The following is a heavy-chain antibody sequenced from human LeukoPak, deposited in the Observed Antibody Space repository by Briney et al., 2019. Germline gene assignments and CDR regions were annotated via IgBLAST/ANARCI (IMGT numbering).Heavy chain of an antibody. D-gene: IGHD6-19*01. V-gene: IGHV3-64*01. Sequence: GGSLRLSCAASGFTFSSYAMHWVRQAPGKGLEYVSAISSNGGSTYYANSVKGRFTISRDNSKNTLYLQMGSLRAEDMAVYYCARSLAVAGTHGDYYYGMDVWGQGTTVTVSS. J-gene: IGHJ6*02. CDR1: GFTFSSYA. CDR2: ISSNGGST. CDR3: ARSLAVAGTHGDYYYGMDV.